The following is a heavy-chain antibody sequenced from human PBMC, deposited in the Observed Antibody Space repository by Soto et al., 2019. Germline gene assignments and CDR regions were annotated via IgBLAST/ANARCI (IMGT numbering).Heavy chain of an antibody. Sequence: GASVKVSCKASGGTFSSYAISWVRQAPGKGLEWMGGIIPIVGKTNYAQKFQGRVTMTEDKSTDTAYMELSSLRSEDTAVYYCATGFHEYSSRYWGQGTLVTVSS. CDR2: IIPIVGKT. D-gene: IGHD6-6*01. CDR3: ATGFHEYSSRY. J-gene: IGHJ4*02. V-gene: IGHV1-69*10. CDR1: GGTFSSYA.